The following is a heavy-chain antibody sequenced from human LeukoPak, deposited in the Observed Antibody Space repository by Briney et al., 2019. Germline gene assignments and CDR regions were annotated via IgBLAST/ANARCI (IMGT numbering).Heavy chain of an antibody. CDR2: ISGSGGST. D-gene: IGHD6-13*01. Sequence: GGSLRLSCAASGFTFDDYAMHWVRQAPGKGLEWVSAISGSGGSTYYADSVKGRFTISRDNSKNTLYLQMNSLRAEDTAVYYCAKGSRIAARHFDYWGQGTLVTVSS. CDR1: GFTFDDYA. J-gene: IGHJ4*02. V-gene: IGHV3-23*01. CDR3: AKGSRIAARHFDY.